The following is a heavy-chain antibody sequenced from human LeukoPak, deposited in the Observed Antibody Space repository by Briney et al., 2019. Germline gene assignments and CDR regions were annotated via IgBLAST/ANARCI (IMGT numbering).Heavy chain of an antibody. J-gene: IGHJ4*02. CDR2: IYYSGST. V-gene: IGHV4-61*01. Sequence: PSETLSLTCTVSGCSVTSGSYYWSWIRQPPGKGLEWIVYIYYSGSTNYNPSVKSRVTISVDTSKNQFSLKLSSVTAADTAVYYCARESGCSGGSCYGRGFDYWGQGTLVTVSS. CDR1: GCSVTSGSYY. D-gene: IGHD2-15*01. CDR3: ARESGCSGGSCYGRGFDY.